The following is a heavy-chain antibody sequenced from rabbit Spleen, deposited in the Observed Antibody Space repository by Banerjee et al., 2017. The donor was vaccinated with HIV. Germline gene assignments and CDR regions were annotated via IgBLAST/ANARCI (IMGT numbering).Heavy chain of an antibody. J-gene: IGHJ6*01. CDR3: ARDLDGVIGWNFGW. V-gene: IGHV1S47*01. D-gene: IGHD4-1*01. Sequence: QEQLVESGGDLVQPEGSLTLTCTTSGFSFSSSYYMCWVRQAPGKGLEWIACIYNGDGRTYYASWVNGRFSISRSTSLNTVTLQATSLTAADTATYFCARDLDGVIGWNFGWWGQGTLVTVS. CDR1: GFSFSSSYY. CDR2: IYNGDGRT.